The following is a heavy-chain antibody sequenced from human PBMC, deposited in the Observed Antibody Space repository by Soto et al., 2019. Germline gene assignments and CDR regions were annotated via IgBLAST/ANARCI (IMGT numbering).Heavy chain of an antibody. CDR1: GGTFSSYG. CDR3: ARARTSMTSLWFGDPKPGDAFGI. CDR2: IIPIFGTA. D-gene: IGHD3-10*01. J-gene: IGHJ3*02. V-gene: IGHV1-69*12. Sequence: QVQLVQSGAEVKKPGSSVKVSCKASGGTFSSYGISWVRQAPGQGLEWMGGIIPIFGTAKYARKFQGRVTITADESTSTDSMELSSRRCEYRAVYYCARARTSMTSLWFGDPKPGDAFGIWGQGTMDTVSS.